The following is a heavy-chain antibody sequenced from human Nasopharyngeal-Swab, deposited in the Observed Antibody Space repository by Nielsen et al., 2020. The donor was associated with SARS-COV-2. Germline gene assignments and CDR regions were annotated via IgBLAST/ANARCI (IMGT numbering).Heavy chain of an antibody. CDR2: IWYDGSNK. CDR1: GFTFSSYG. D-gene: IGHD1-26*01. CDR3: ARGGWEWEPAYYFDY. J-gene: IGHJ4*02. Sequence: GGSLRLSCAASGFTFSSYGMHWVRQAPGKGLEWVAVIWYDGSNKYYADSVKGRFTISRDNAKNTLYLQMNSLRAEDTAVYYCARGGWEWEPAYYFDYWGQGTLVTVSS. V-gene: IGHV3-33*01.